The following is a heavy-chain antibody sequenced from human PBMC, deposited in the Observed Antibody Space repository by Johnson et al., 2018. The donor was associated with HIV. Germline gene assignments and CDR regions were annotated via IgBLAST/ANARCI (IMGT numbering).Heavy chain of an antibody. J-gene: IGHJ3*02. Sequence: VESGGGLAQPGGSLRLSCAASGITVSSNYMSWVRQAPGKGLEWVSLISWDGGSTYYADSVKGRFTISRDNSKNSLYLQMNSLRAEDTALYYCARDKGIAAAATDDAFDIWGQGTMVTVSS. V-gene: IGHV3-43D*03. CDR3: ARDKGIAAAATDDAFDI. CDR1: GITVSSNY. D-gene: IGHD6-13*01. CDR2: ISWDGGST.